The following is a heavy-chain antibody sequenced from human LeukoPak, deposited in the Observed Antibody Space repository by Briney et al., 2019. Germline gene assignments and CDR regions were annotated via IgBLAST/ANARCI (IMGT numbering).Heavy chain of an antibody. CDR3: ATGPYSSSWYWFDP. D-gene: IGHD6-13*01. CDR2: IIPIFGTA. V-gene: IGHV1-69*13. CDR1: GGTFSSYA. Sequence: ASVKVSCKASGGTFSSYAISWVRQAPGQGLEWMGGIIPIFGTANYAQKFQGRVTITADESTSTAYMELSSLRSEDTAVYYCATGPYSSSWYWFDPWGQGTLVTVSS. J-gene: IGHJ5*02.